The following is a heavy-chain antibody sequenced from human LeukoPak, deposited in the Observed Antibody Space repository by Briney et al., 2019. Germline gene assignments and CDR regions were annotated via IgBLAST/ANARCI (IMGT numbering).Heavy chain of an antibody. CDR2: ISSSGSTI. Sequence: GGPLRLSCAASGFTFSDYYMSWIRQAPGKGLEWVSYISSSGSTIYYADSVKGRFTISRDNAKNSLYLQMNSLRAEDTAVYYCARAPRRSGGSCYYVDYWGQGTLVTVSS. CDR3: ARAPRRSGGSCYYVDY. CDR1: GFTFSDYY. V-gene: IGHV3-11*01. D-gene: IGHD2-15*01. J-gene: IGHJ4*02.